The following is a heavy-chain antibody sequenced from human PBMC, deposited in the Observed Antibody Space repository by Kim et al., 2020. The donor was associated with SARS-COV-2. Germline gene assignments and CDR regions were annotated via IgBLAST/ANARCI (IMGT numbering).Heavy chain of an antibody. V-gene: IGHV6-1*01. CDR2: N. J-gene: IGHJ4*02. Sequence: NDYAVSGKSRITISPDTSMNQFSLQLNSVTPEDTAVYYCARDSRPLYFFDYWGQGTPVTVSS. CDR3: ARDSRPLYFFDY.